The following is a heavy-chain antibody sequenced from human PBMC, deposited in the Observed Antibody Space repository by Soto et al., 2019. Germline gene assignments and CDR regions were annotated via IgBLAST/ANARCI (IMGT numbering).Heavy chain of an antibody. D-gene: IGHD3-10*01. CDR2: ISASNGDT. V-gene: IGHV1-18*01. J-gene: IGHJ6*03. Sequence: QVQLVQSGAEVKKPGASVKVSCKASGYTFTSHGISWVRQAPGQGLEWMGWISASNGDTNYAQKFQGRVTVTTDTSTSTGYMELRSLRSEDTAVYYGARMVRGSNIDYYHYMDVWGKGTTVTVSS. CDR3: ARMVRGSNIDYYHYMDV. CDR1: GYTFTSHG.